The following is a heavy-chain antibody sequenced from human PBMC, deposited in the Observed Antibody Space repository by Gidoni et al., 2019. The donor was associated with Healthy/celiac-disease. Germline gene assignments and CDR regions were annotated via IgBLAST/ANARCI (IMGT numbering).Heavy chain of an antibody. D-gene: IGHD3-3*01. CDR2: ISLNSGSI. CDR1: GFTFDAYA. Sequence: EVQLVESGGGLVQPGRSLRLSCAASGFTFDAYAMHWVRQAPGKGLEWVSGISLNSGSIGYADSVKGRFTISRDNAKNSLYLQMNSLRAEDTALYYCAKDSSAYYDFWSGYYKAGFDYWGQGTLVTVSS. CDR3: AKDSSAYYDFWSGYYKAGFDY. J-gene: IGHJ4*02. V-gene: IGHV3-9*01.